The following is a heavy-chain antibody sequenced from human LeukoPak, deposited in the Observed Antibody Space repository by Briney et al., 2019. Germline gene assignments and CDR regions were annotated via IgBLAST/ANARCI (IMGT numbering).Heavy chain of an antibody. CDR3: AINPGDYDDFDY. D-gene: IGHD4-17*01. V-gene: IGHV3-53*01. J-gene: IGHJ4*02. CDR1: GFTVSNNY. Sequence: GGSLRLSCAASGFTVSNNYMSWVRQAPGKKLEWVSDIYSDGTTFYADSVKGRFTISRDNSNNMLYLQMNSLRADDTALYYCAINPGDYDDFDYWGQGTLVTVSS. CDR2: IYSDGTT.